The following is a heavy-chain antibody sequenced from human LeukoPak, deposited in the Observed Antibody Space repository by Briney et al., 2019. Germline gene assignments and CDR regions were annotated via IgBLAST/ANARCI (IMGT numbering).Heavy chain of an antibody. J-gene: IGHJ4*02. Sequence: SETLSLTCTVSGYSISSGYYWGWIRQPPGKGLEYIGYIYYTGSTNYNPSLKSRASIPVDTSKNQFSLKLSSVTAADTAVYYCARSFSADFWSGYSLDYWGQGTLVTVSS. CDR1: GYSISSGYY. CDR3: ARSFSADFWSGYSLDY. V-gene: IGHV4-38-2*02. D-gene: IGHD3-3*01. CDR2: IYYTGST.